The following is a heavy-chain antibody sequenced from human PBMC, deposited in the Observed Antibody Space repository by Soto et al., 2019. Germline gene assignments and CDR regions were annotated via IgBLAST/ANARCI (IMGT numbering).Heavy chain of an antibody. D-gene: IGHD3-16*01. J-gene: IGHJ3*02. V-gene: IGHV3-11*06. CDR3: ARVQVAGGSEAFDI. CDR1: GFTFSDYY. Sequence: VGSLRLSCAASGFTFSDYYMSWIRQAPGKGLEWVSYISSSSSYTNYADSVKGRFTISRDNAKNSLYLQMNSLRAEDTAVYYCARVQVAGGSEAFDIWGQGTMVTVSS. CDR2: ISSSSSYT.